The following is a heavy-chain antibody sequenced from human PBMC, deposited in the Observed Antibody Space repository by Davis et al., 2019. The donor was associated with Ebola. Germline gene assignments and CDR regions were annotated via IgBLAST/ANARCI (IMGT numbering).Heavy chain of an antibody. Sequence: ASVKVSCKASGYTFTSYDINWVRQATGQGLEWMGWMNPNSGNTGYAQKFQGRVTITRNTSISTAYMELSSLRSEDTAVYYCARSVGGNYNWNYVGYSYYYYMDVWGKGTTVTVSS. CDR3: ARSVGGNYNWNYVGYSYYYYMDV. CDR1: GYTFTSYD. D-gene: IGHD1-7*01. V-gene: IGHV1-8*03. CDR2: MNPNSGNT. J-gene: IGHJ6*03.